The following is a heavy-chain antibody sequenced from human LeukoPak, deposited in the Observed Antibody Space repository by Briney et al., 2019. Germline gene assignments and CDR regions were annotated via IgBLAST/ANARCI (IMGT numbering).Heavy chain of an antibody. CDR3: ARSADLDVYYDFWSGYRY. J-gene: IGHJ4*02. CDR1: GGSFSGYY. CDR2: INHSGST. D-gene: IGHD3-3*01. Sequence: SSETLSLTCAVYGGSFSGYYWSWIRQPPGKGLEWLGEINHSGSTNYNPSLKSRVTISVDTSKNQFSLKLSSVTAADTAVYYCARSADLDVYYDFWSGYRYWGQGTLVTVSS. V-gene: IGHV4-34*01.